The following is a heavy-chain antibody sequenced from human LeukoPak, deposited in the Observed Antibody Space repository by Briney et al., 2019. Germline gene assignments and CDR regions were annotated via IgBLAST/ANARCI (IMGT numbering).Heavy chain of an antibody. Sequence: GGSLRLSCAASGFSFMKAWMIWVRQAPGKGLEGVGRIKSNADGGTPDYAPPARGRFTISIDDSKNTLYLQMNSLKTEDTAVYYCTTFYHQYSPYWGRGTLVTVSS. V-gene: IGHV3-15*01. J-gene: IGHJ4*02. D-gene: IGHD5-12*01. CDR3: TTFYHQYSPY. CDR2: IKSNADGGTP. CDR1: GFSFMKAW.